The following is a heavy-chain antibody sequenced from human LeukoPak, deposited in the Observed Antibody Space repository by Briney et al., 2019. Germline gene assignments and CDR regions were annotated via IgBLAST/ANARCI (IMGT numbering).Heavy chain of an antibody. J-gene: IGHJ1*01. D-gene: IGHD6-19*01. Sequence: ASVKVSCKASGYTFTSYDINWVRQATGQGLEWMGWMNPNSGNTGYAQKFQGRVTITRNTSISTAYMELSSLRSEDTAVYYCARIHSSGYEFQHWGQGTLVTVSS. CDR1: GYTFTSYD. CDR3: ARIHSSGYEFQH. CDR2: MNPNSGNT. V-gene: IGHV1-8*03.